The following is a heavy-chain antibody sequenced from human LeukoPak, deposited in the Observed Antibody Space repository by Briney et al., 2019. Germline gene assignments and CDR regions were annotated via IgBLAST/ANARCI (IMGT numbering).Heavy chain of an antibody. J-gene: IGHJ5*02. Sequence: GGSLRLSCAASGFTFSSYNMNWVRQAPGKGLEWVSSISNSSSYIYYADSVKGQFTISRDNAKNSLYLQMNSLRAEDTAVYYCAKIGLAWFDPWGQGTLVTVSS. D-gene: IGHD5/OR15-5a*01. CDR1: GFTFSSYN. V-gene: IGHV3-21*04. CDR3: AKIGLAWFDP. CDR2: ISNSSSYI.